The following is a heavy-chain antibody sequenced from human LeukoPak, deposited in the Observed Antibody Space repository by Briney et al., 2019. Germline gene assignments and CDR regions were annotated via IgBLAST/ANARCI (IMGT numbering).Heavy chain of an antibody. CDR1: GGSIRSTNW. D-gene: IGHD6-19*01. Sequence: SETLSLTCGVSGGSIRSTNWWSWVRQPPGTGLEWIGEMYHDGYTNHNPSLKSRVTMSVDKSKNHFSLKLTSVTAADTAVYYCARSRGAVAGWSFDIWGQGTVVTVSS. CDR3: ARSRGAVAGWSFDI. J-gene: IGHJ3*02. V-gene: IGHV4-4*02. CDR2: MYHDGYT.